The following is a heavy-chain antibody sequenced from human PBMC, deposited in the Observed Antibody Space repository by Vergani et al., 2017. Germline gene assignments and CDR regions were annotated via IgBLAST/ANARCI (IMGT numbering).Heavy chain of an antibody. CDR2: IWYDGSNK. Sequence: QVQLVESGGGVVQPGRSLRLSCAASGFTFSSYGMHWVRQAPGKGLEWVAVIWYDGSNKYYADSVKGRFTISRDNSKNTLYLQMNSLRAEDTAVYYCARSRYDSSGFSTIFRYWGQGTRVTVS. D-gene: IGHD3-22*01. CDR1: GFTFSSYG. J-gene: IGHJ4*02. CDR3: ARSRYDSSGFSTIFRY. V-gene: IGHV3-33*01.